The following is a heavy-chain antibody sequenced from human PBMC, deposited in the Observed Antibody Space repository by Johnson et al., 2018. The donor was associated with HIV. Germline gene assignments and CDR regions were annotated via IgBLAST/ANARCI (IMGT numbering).Heavy chain of an antibody. CDR1: GFTFDDYA. CDR3: ARDTRQWDAFDI. D-gene: IGHD6-19*01. Sequence: VQLVESGGGLVQPGRSLRLSCAASGFTFDDYAMHWVRQAPGKGLEWVSGISWNSGSIGYADSVKGRFTIARDNFKKTLYLQMNSLRAEDTAVYYCARDTRQWDAFDIWGQGTMVTVSS. V-gene: IGHV3-9*01. J-gene: IGHJ3*02. CDR2: ISWNSGSI.